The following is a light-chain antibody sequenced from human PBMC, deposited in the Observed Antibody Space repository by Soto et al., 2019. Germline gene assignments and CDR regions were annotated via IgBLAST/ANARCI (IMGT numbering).Light chain of an antibody. CDR3: QQHNNWPAWT. Sequence: MVFTPSPGTLSVSPGETCSISFSASQSVSSSYLAWYQQKPGQAPRLLIYGASSRATGIPARFSGSGSGTEFTLTIRRLQSQDFAVYYCQQHNNWPAWTGGQWTTGDLK. V-gene: IGKV3-15*01. CDR1: QSVSSSY. J-gene: IGKJ1*01. CDR2: GAS.